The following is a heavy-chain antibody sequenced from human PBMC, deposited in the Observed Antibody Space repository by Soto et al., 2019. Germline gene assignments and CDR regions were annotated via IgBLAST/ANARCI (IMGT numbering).Heavy chain of an antibody. Sequence: QVQLVESGGGVVQPGRSLRLSCAASGFTFSSYGMHWVRQAPGKGLEWVAVIWYDGSNKYYADSVKGRFTISRDNSKNTLYLQMNSLRAEDTAVYYCARLKHPSRVYYYYYMDGWGKGTTVTVSS. V-gene: IGHV3-33*01. CDR2: IWYDGSNK. J-gene: IGHJ6*03. CDR1: GFTFSSYG. CDR3: ARLKHPSRVYYYYYMDG.